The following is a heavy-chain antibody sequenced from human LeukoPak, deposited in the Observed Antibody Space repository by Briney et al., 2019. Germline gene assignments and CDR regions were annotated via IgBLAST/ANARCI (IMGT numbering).Heavy chain of an antibody. CDR1: GGTFSSYA. CDR3: ARDLRGYGMDV. Sequence: GASVKVSCKASGGTFSSYAISWVRQAPGQWLEWMGGIIPIFGTANYAQKFQGRVTITADESTSTAYMELSSLRSEDTAVYYCARDLRGYGMDVWGQGTTVTVSS. V-gene: IGHV1-69*13. CDR2: IIPIFGTA. J-gene: IGHJ6*02.